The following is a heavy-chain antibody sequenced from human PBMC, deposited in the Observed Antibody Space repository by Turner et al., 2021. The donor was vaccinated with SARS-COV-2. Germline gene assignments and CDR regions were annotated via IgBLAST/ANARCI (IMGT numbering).Heavy chain of an antibody. J-gene: IGHJ6*02. CDR2: IYYRGSA. CDR3: ARLMDTAMDYYGTDV. V-gene: IGHV4-39*01. Sequence: QLQLQESGPGLVKPSETLSLTCTVSGGSISSSSYYWGWIRQPPGEGLGWIGNIYYRGSAYYNPSLKSRVTISVDPSKNQFSLKLTSVTAADTAVYYCARLMDTAMDYYGTDVWGQGTKVTVSS. CDR1: GGSISSSSYY. D-gene: IGHD5-18*01.